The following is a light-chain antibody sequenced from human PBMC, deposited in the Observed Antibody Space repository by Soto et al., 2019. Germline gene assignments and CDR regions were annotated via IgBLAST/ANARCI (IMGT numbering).Light chain of an antibody. CDR3: QSYTSSTTLV. J-gene: IGLJ3*02. Sequence: QSALTQPASVSGSPGQSITISCTGTSSDVGGYKYVSWYQQHPGTAPKLMIYEVSNRPSGVSNRCSGAKSGNTASLTISGLQAEDEADYYCQSYTSSTTLVFGGGTKLTVL. CDR1: SSDVGGYKY. V-gene: IGLV2-14*01. CDR2: EVS.